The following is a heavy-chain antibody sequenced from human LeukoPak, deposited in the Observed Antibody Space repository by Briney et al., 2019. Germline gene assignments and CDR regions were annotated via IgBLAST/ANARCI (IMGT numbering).Heavy chain of an antibody. CDR1: GFTFSSYA. V-gene: IGHV3-23*01. CDR2: ISFRGDST. Sequence: GGSLRLSCAASGFTFSSYAMTWVRQAPGKGLEWVSVISFRGDSTYYADSVKGRFTISRDNSKNTLYLQMISLRAEDTAVYYCITPLPYSAQGGQGTLVTVSS. D-gene: IGHD2-21*01. J-gene: IGHJ4*02. CDR3: ITPLPYSAQ.